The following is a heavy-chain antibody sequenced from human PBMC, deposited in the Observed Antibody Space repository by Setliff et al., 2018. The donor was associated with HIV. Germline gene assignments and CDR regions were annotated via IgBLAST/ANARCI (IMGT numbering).Heavy chain of an antibody. CDR1: GYTLTDLS. Sequence: SCKVSGYTLTDLSLHWVRQAPGKGLVWVSRINSDGSSTSYADSVKGRFTISRDNAKNTLYLQMNSLRAQDTAVYYCAKGLSGPFDYWGQGTLVTVSS. CDR2: INSDGSST. V-gene: IGHV3-74*01. D-gene: IGHD3-16*02. J-gene: IGHJ4*02. CDR3: AKGLSGPFDY.